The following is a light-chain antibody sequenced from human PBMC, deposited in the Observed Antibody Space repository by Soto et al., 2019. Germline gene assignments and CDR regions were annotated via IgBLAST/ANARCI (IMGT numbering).Light chain of an antibody. V-gene: IGKV3-11*01. CDR3: QQRSNWPRT. CDR1: QSVSSY. Sequence: EVVLTQSPATLSLSPGERATLSCRASQSVSSYLAWYQQKPGQAPRLLIYDASNRATGIPARSSGSGSGTDFTLTISSLEPEDFAVYCCQQRSNWPRTFGQGTKVEIK. J-gene: IGKJ1*01. CDR2: DAS.